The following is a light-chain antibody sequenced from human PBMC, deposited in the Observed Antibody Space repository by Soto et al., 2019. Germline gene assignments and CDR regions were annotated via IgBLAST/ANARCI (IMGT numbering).Light chain of an antibody. CDR2: SAS. CDR1: QSLSGNY. Sequence: EIVLTQSPGTLSLSPGERATISCRASQSLSGNYLALYQQRPGQAPRVLIHSASKGATGIPDRFSGSGSGTEFPLTISRLEPDDFAVYYCQQYGTSPRTFGQGTRLEIK. J-gene: IGKJ5*01. V-gene: IGKV3-20*01. CDR3: QQYGTSPRT.